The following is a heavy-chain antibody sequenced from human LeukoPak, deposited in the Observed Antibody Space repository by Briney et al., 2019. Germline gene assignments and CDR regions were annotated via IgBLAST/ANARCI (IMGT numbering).Heavy chain of an antibody. D-gene: IGHD3-10*01. CDR1: GYTFTSYD. CDR3: ARLHKITMVRGVIIRKNYYYYGMDV. V-gene: IGHV1-8*01. J-gene: IGHJ6*02. Sequence: ASVKVPCKASGYTFTSYDINWVRQATGQGLERMGWMNPNSGNTGYAQKFQGRVTTTRNTSISTAYMELSSLRSEDTAVYYCARLHKITMVRGVIIRKNYYYYGMDVWGQGTTVTVSS. CDR2: MNPNSGNT.